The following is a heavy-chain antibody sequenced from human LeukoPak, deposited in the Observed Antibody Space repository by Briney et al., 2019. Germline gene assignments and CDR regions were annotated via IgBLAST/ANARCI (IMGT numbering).Heavy chain of an antibody. V-gene: IGHV4-59*08. Sequence: PSETLSLTCTVSGGSISSYYWSWIRQPPGKGLEWIGYIYYSGSTNYNPSLKSRVTISVDTSKNQFSLKLRSVTAADTAVYYCARRPTSGGLDYWGQGTLVTVSS. CDR1: GGSISSYY. D-gene: IGHD3-16*01. CDR3: ARRPTSGGLDY. J-gene: IGHJ4*02. CDR2: IYYSGST.